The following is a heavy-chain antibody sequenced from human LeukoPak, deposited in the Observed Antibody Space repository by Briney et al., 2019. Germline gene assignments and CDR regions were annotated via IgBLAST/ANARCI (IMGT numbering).Heavy chain of an antibody. CDR2: IYASGKT. J-gene: IGHJ4*02. V-gene: IGHV4-61*02. D-gene: IGHD6-19*01. Sequence: SQTLSLTCTVSGDSISSARYYWSWVRQPAGKELEWIGRIYASGKTDYNPYTPSLRSRVIVSLDTSKNQFSLFLTSVTAADTAMYYCARDSALRGAVAGTGYWGQGTLVTVSS. CDR1: GDSISSARYY. CDR3: ARDSALRGAVAGTGY.